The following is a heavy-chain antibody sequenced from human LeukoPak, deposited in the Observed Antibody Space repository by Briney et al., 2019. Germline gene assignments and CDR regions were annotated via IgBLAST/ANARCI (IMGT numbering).Heavy chain of an antibody. CDR3: ATGRPGYDFWSGYYFDY. V-gene: IGHV3-30*03. Sequence: GGSLRLSCAASGFTFSSYGMHWVRQAPGKGLEWVAVISYDGSNKYYADSVKGRFTISRDSSKNTLYLQMNSLRAEDTAVYYCATGRPGYDFWSGYYFDYWGQGTLVTVSS. CDR2: ISYDGSNK. J-gene: IGHJ4*02. CDR1: GFTFSSYG. D-gene: IGHD3-3*01.